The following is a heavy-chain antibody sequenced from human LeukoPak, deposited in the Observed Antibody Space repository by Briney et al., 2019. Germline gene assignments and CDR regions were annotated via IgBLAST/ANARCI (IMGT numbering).Heavy chain of an antibody. CDR1: GGSFSGYY. CDR2: INHSGST. D-gene: IGHD3-10*01. V-gene: IGHV4-34*01. CDR3: ARHNAQLRGWIGEVDF. J-gene: IGHJ4*02. Sequence: PSETLSLTCAVYGGSFSGYYWSWIRQPPGKGLEWIGEINHSGSTNYNPSPKSRVTISVDTSKNQFSLKLSSVTAADTAVYYCARHNAQLRGWIGEVDFWGQGALVTVSS.